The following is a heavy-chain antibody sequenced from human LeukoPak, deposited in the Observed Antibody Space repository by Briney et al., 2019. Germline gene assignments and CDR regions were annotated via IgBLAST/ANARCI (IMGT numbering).Heavy chain of an antibody. J-gene: IGHJ4*02. CDR2: IYYSGST. D-gene: IGHD3-9*01. V-gene: IGHV4-59*01. Sequence: PLETLCLTSSVSGDSISSDNWRWIRGPPGKRLEWIVYIYYSGSTNYNHSLKSRVTISVDTSKNQFSLKLSSVTAADTAVYYCARIDGYFAWLKPAYFDYWGQGTLVTVSS. CDR1: GDSISSDN. CDR3: ARIDGYFAWLKPAYFDY.